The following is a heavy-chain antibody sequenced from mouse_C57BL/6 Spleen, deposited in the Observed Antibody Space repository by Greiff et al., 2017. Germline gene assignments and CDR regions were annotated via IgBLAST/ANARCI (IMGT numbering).Heavy chain of an antibody. CDR2: ISNGGGST. J-gene: IGHJ2*01. D-gene: IGHD1-1*01. CDR3: ARQGLRYDFDY. CDR1: GFTFSDYY. Sequence: EVQLMESGGGLVQPGGSLKLSCAASGFTFSDYYMYWVRQTPEKRLEWVAYISNGGGSTYYPDTVKGRFTISRDNAKNTLYLQMSRLKSEDTAMYYCARQGLRYDFDYWGQGTTLTVSS. V-gene: IGHV5-12*01.